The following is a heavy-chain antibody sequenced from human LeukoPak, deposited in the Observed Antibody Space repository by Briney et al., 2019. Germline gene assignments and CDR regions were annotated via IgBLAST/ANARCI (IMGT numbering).Heavy chain of an antibody. CDR1: GFTFSSYS. D-gene: IGHD5-12*01. CDR3: AKIVATIKTTGGDY. CDR2: ISSSSSYI. V-gene: IGHV3-21*01. Sequence: PGGSLRLSCAASGFTFSSYSMNWVRQAPGKGLEWVSSISSSSSYIYYADSVKGRFTISRDNAKNSLYLQMNSLRAEDTAVYYCAKIVATIKTTGGDYWGQGTLVTVSS. J-gene: IGHJ4*02.